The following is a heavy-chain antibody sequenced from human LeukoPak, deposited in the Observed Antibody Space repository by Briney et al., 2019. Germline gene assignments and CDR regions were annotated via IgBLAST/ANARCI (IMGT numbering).Heavy chain of an antibody. V-gene: IGHV4-59*08. CDR2: VFYSGTT. Sequence: SETLSLTCTVSGGSISSYYWRGIRQPPGEGREWSGYVFYSGTTNYNPSLKSRVTLLVDTSKNQFSLRLTSVTAADTAVYYCARLGFAFLRGGIDSWGQGTLVSVSS. CDR3: ARLGFAFLRGGIDS. D-gene: IGHD3-10*01. J-gene: IGHJ4*02. CDR1: GGSISSYY.